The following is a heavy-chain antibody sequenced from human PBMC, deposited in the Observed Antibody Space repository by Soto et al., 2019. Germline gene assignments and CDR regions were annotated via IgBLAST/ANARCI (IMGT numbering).Heavy chain of an antibody. J-gene: IGHJ4*02. CDR1: GFTFSNSW. Sequence: GGSLRLSCAASGFTFSNSWMHWVRQVPGKGLEWVSRISGDGSSTRYADSVKGRFTISRDNAKNTLYLQVNSLRTEDTAVYYCVKVCAGGVGVPRFYFDSWGQGTLVTVSS. V-gene: IGHV3-74*01. CDR2: ISGDGSST. D-gene: IGHD3-3*01. CDR3: VKVCAGGVGVPRFYFDS.